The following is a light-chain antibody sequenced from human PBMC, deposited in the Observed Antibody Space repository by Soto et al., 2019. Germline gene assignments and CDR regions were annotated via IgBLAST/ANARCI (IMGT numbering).Light chain of an antibody. V-gene: IGLV1-44*01. CDR3: SSYTSSSTYV. CDR2: SNN. CDR1: TSNIGSNT. Sequence: QSVLTQPPSASGTAGQRVTISCSGSTSNIGSNTVNWYQQLPGTAPRTLIYSNNQRPSGVPDRFSGSKSGNTASLTISGLQAEDEADYYCSSYTSSSTYVFGTGTKVTVL. J-gene: IGLJ1*01.